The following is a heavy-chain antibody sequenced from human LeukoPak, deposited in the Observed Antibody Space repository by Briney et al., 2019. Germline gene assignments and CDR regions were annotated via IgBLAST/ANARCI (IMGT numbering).Heavy chain of an antibody. V-gene: IGHV3-15*01. D-gene: IGHD4-17*01. Sequence: TGESLRLSRAASGFTFTNAWMSWVRQPPGKGLEWVGRIKSKTDGGAADYAAPVKGRFSISRDDSKNTLYLQMNSLRTGDTAVYYCTTDPGDYEDYWGQGTLVTVSS. J-gene: IGHJ4*02. CDR2: IKSKTDGGAA. CDR3: TTDPGDYEDY. CDR1: GFTFTNAW.